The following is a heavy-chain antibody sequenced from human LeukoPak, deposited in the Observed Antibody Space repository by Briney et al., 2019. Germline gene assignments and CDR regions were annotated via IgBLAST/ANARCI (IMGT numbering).Heavy chain of an antibody. V-gene: IGHV3-30*14. CDR3: ARDMSGTYSFDY. CDR1: GFTFSSYA. J-gene: IGHJ4*02. D-gene: IGHD1-26*01. Sequence: GGSLRLSCAASGFTFSSYAMHWVRQAPGKGLEWVAVISYDGSNKYYADSVKGRFTVSRDNSKNTLFLDLTSLRTDDTAVYYCARDMSGTYSFDYWGQGTLVTVSS. CDR2: ISYDGSNK.